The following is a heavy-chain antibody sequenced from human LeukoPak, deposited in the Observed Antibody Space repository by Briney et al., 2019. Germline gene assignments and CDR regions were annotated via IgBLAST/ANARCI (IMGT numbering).Heavy chain of an antibody. V-gene: IGHV3-23*01. CDR1: GFTFSSYA. CDR2: ISGSGGST. Sequence: SGGSLRLSCAASGFTFSSYAMSWVRQAPGKGLEWVSAISGSGGSTYYADSVKGRFTISGDNSKNTLYLQMSSLRAEDTAVYYCAKYFERWLQLSFFDYWGQGTLVTVSS. D-gene: IGHD5-24*01. CDR3: AKYFERWLQLSFFDY. J-gene: IGHJ4*02.